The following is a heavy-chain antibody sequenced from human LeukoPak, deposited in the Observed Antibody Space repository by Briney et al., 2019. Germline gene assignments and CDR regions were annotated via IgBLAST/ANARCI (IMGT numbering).Heavy chain of an antibody. J-gene: IGHJ4*02. Sequence: SETLSLTCAVYGGSFSGYYWSWIRQPPGKGLEWIGEIKHSGSTNYNPSLKSRVTISVDTSKNQFSLKLSSVTAADTAVYYCARGQTDWDILTGYYVDYWGQGTLVTVSS. D-gene: IGHD3-9*01. V-gene: IGHV4-34*01. CDR3: ARGQTDWDILTGYYVDY. CDR2: IKHSGST. CDR1: GGSFSGYY.